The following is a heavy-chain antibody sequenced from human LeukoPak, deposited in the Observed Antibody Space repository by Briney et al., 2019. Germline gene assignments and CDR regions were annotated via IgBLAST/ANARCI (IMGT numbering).Heavy chain of an antibody. V-gene: IGHV4-61*02. D-gene: IGHD6-19*01. CDR3: ARDSSGWSRLDY. J-gene: IGHJ4*02. CDR1: GGSISSGSYY. CDR2: IYTSGST. Sequence: SQTLSLTCTVSGGSISSGSYYWSWIRQPAGKGLEWIGRIYTSGSTNYNPSLKSRVTISVDTSKNQFSLKLSSVTAADMAVYYCARDSSGWSRLDYWGQGTLVTVSS.